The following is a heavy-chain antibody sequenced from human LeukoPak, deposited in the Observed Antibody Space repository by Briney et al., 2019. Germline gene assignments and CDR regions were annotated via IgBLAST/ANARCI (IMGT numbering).Heavy chain of an antibody. J-gene: IGHJ4*02. Sequence: GGSLRLSCAASGSTFSSYAMSWVRQAPGKGLEWVSAINTPGGSTYYADSVKGRFTISRDNSKNTLYLQMNSLRAEDTALYYCARDKSSGYYYFDYWGQGTLVTVSS. CDR2: INTPGGST. CDR1: GSTFSSYA. CDR3: ARDKSSGYYYFDY. V-gene: IGHV3-23*01. D-gene: IGHD3-22*01.